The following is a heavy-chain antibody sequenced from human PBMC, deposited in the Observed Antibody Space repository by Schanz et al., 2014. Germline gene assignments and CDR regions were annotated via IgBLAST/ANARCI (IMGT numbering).Heavy chain of an antibody. V-gene: IGHV3-15*01. CDR1: GFTFSNAW. CDR3: ARSPRMDV. J-gene: IGHJ6*02. CDR2: IKSRIHGGTT. Sequence: EAQVVESGGGLVKPGGSLRLSCVASGFTFSNAWMNWVRQGPGNRLEWVARIKSRIHGGTTDYAAPVKGRFTISRDDSKHTVYLQMDSLKTEDTAVYYCARSPRMDVWGQGTMVTVSS.